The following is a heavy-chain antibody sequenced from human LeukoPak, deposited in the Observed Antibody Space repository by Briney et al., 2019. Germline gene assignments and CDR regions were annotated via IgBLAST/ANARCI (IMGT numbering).Heavy chain of an antibody. CDR3: ARDSDYGGTGYGDWLDP. J-gene: IGHJ5*02. D-gene: IGHD4-23*01. Sequence: ASVKVSCKASGYNFIRFGVSWVRQAPGQGLEWMGWISTYTGITHYAEKFQGRVTMTADTSTATAYMELKSLTYDDTAIYYCARDSDYGGTGYGDWLDPWGQGALVIVSS. CDR1: GYNFIRFG. CDR2: ISTYTGIT. V-gene: IGHV1-18*01.